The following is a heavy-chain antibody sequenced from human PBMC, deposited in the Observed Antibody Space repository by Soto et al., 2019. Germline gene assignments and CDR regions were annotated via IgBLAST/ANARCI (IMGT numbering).Heavy chain of an antibody. CDR1: GYTFTDYY. Sequence: ASVKVSCKTSGYTFTDYYIHWVRQAPGQGLEWMGWLNPNTGGINYAQRFQGWVTMTRDTSISTAYMELSRLKSDDTAVYYCARESEAVAGTEFDPWGQGTLVTVSS. D-gene: IGHD6-19*01. CDR3: ARESEAVAGTEFDP. V-gene: IGHV1-2*04. CDR2: LNPNTGGI. J-gene: IGHJ5*02.